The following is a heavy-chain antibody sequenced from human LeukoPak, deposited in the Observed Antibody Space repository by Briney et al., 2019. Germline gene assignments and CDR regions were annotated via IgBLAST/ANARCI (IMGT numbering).Heavy chain of an antibody. V-gene: IGHV3-21*01. CDR1: GFAFSRYS. CDR3: ARESGYSTGWFDP. CDR2: ISSSSSYI. D-gene: IGHD5-12*01. J-gene: IGHJ5*02. Sequence: GGSLSLSCAASGFAFSRYSMNWVRQAPGKGLGWVSSISSSSSYINYADSVKGRFTISRDNAKNSLYLQMNSLRAEDTAVYYCARESGYSTGWFDPWGQGTLVTVSS.